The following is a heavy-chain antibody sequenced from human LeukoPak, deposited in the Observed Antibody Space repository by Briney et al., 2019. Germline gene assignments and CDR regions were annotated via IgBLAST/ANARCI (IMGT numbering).Heavy chain of an antibody. CDR2: IYSGGST. Sequence: GGSLRLSCAASGFTVSSNYMSWVRQAPGKGLEWVSVIYSGGSTYYADSVKGRFTISRDNSKNTLYLQMSSLRAEDTAVYYCVKVGEDYYDSSGYYRYWGQGTLVTVSS. V-gene: IGHV3-53*05. D-gene: IGHD3-22*01. J-gene: IGHJ4*02. CDR3: VKVGEDYYDSSGYYRY. CDR1: GFTVSSNY.